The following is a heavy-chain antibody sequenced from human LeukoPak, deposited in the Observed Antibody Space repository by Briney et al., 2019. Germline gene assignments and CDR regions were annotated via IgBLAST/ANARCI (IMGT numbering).Heavy chain of an antibody. J-gene: IGHJ4*02. CDR2: IYSGVST. CDR1: GFTVISNY. Sequence: GGSLRLSCAASGFTVISNYMSWVRHAPGKGLECVSFIYSGVSTYYANSVKGRFTISRDNSKNTLYLQMNSLRAEDTDVYYCAKDHGRYRNNYFDYWGRGNLVTVSS. V-gene: IGHV3-66*01. D-gene: IGHD1-26*01. CDR3: AKDHGRYRNNYFDY.